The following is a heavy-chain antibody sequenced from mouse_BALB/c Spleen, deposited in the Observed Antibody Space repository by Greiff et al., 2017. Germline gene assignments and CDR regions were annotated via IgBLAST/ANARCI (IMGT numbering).Heavy chain of an antibody. V-gene: IGHV1S132*01. D-gene: IGHD2-3*01. Sequence: QVQLQQSGAELVKPGASVKLSCKTSGYTFTSYWIQWVKQRPGQGLGWIGEIFPGTGTTYYNEKFKGKATLTIDTSSSTAYMQLSSLTSEDSAVYFCARWDYDGYYYAMDYWGQGTSVTVSS. CDR3: ARWDYDGYYYAMDY. CDR1: GYTFTSYW. CDR2: IFPGTGTT. J-gene: IGHJ4*01.